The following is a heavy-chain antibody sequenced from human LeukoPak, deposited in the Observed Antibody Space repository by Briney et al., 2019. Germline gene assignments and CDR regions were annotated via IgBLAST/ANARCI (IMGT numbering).Heavy chain of an antibody. J-gene: IGHJ3*02. CDR2: IYHSGST. Sequence: SETLSLTCTVSGGSISSYYWSWIRQPPGKGLEWIGYIYHSGSTNYNPSLKSRVTISVDTSKNQFSLKLSSVTAADTAVYYCATRIAVAAPDAFDIWGQGTMVTVSS. V-gene: IGHV4-59*01. CDR1: GGSISSYY. CDR3: ATRIAVAAPDAFDI. D-gene: IGHD6-19*01.